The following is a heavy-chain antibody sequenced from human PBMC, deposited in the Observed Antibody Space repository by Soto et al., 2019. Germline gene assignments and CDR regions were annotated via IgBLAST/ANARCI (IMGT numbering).Heavy chain of an antibody. J-gene: IGHJ4*02. Sequence: HGESLKISCKRSGYSFTSYWIGWVRQMPGKGLEWIGIIYPGDSDTRCSPSFQGQVTISADKSISTAYLQWSSLKASDTAMYYCASSYSSGWHGFDYWGQGTLVTVSS. D-gene: IGHD6-19*01. CDR2: IYPGDSDT. CDR1: GYSFTSYW. V-gene: IGHV5-51*01. CDR3: ASSYSSGWHGFDY.